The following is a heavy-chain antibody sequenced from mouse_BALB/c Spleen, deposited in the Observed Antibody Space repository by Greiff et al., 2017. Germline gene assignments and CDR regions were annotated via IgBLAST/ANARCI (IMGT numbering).Heavy chain of an antibody. J-gene: IGHJ3*01. CDR3: TRSPDYDGAWFAY. Sequence: EVKLQESGTVLARPGASVKMSCKASGYSFTSYWMHWVKQRPGQGLEWIGAIYPGNSDTSYNQKFKGKAKLTAVTSASTAYMALSSLTNEDSAVYYCTRSPDYDGAWFAYWGQGTLVTVSA. V-gene: IGHV1-5*01. D-gene: IGHD2-4*01. CDR1: GYSFTSYW. CDR2: IYPGNSDT.